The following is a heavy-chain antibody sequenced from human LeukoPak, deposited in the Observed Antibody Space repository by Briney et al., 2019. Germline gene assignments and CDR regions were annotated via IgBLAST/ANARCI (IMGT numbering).Heavy chain of an antibody. D-gene: IGHD6-13*01. CDR3: ARDKGQAAVNTVGHFDY. V-gene: IGHV3-30*04. Sequence: GGSLRLSCAASGFTFSSYAMHWVRQAPGKGLEWVAVISYDGSNKYYADSVKGRFTISRDNSKNTLYLQMNSLRAEDTAVYYCARDKGQAAVNTVGHFDYWGQGTLVTVSS. J-gene: IGHJ4*02. CDR1: GFTFSSYA. CDR2: ISYDGSNK.